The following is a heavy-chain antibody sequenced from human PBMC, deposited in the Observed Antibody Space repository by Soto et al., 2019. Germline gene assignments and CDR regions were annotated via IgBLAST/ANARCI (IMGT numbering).Heavy chain of an antibody. CDR2: IYYSGST. J-gene: IGHJ4*02. CDR1: GGSISSGGYY. CDR3: ARLARYYYGSGSETSFDY. V-gene: IGHV4-31*03. Sequence: PSETLSLTCTVSGGSISSGGYYWSWIRQHPGKGLEWIGYIYYSGSTYYNPSLKSRVTISVDTSKNQFSLKLSSVTAADTAVYYCARLARYYYGSGSETSFDYWGQGTLVTVSS. D-gene: IGHD3-10*01.